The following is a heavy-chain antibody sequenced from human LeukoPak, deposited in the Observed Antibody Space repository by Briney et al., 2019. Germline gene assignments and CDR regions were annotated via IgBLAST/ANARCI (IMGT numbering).Heavy chain of an antibody. CDR1: GNSFGDYH. J-gene: IGHJ4*02. CDR2: IYTSGST. CDR3: AGGSGLTVVY. D-gene: IGHD3-10*01. Sequence: SETLSLTCTVSGNSFGDYHWSWIRQPAGKGLEWIGRIYTSGSTTYNPSLKSRVTMSVDTSKSQFSLNLMSVTAADTAVYYCAGGSGLTVVYWGQGTLVTVSS. V-gene: IGHV4-4*07.